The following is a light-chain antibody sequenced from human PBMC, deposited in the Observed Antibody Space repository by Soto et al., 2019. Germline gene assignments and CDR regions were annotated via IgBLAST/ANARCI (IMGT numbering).Light chain of an antibody. Sequence: AIQMTQSPSSLSASVGDRVTITCRASQDIKNELGWYQQKPGKAPNVLIYAASTLLSGVPSRFRGARSGTDFTLTISSLQPEDFANYYCLPDPNYPRTFGQGTRVEIK. CDR2: AAS. CDR1: QDIKNE. J-gene: IGKJ1*01. V-gene: IGKV1-6*01. CDR3: LPDPNYPRT.